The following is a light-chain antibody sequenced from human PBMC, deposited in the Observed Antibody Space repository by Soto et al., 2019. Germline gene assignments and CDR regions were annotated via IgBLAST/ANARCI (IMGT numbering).Light chain of an antibody. Sequence: AIQMTQSPSSLSASVGDRVTITCRASQDIRNELGWYQQKSGTAPKLLIYGASNLQSGVPSRFSGSGSGTDFTLTISSLQPEDFATYYCLQDYNYPRTFGQGTNLEL. CDR3: LQDYNYPRT. CDR1: QDIRNE. V-gene: IGKV1-6*01. CDR2: GAS. J-gene: IGKJ2*01.